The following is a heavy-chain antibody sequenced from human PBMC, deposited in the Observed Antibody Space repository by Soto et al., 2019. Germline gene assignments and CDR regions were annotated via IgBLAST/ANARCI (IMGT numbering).Heavy chain of an antibody. Sequence: QLQLQESGPGLVKPSVTLSLTCTVSGGSISSSPDWWGWVRQTPVKGLEWIASIYRGGDTYYNPSLESRVTISVDTSKNQFSLKLTSVTAADTAVYYCTRLAGSSFFTYWGQGTLVTVSS. CDR1: GGSISSSPDW. CDR3: TRLAGSSFFTY. CDR2: IYRGGDT. V-gene: IGHV4-39*01. D-gene: IGHD6-6*01. J-gene: IGHJ4*02.